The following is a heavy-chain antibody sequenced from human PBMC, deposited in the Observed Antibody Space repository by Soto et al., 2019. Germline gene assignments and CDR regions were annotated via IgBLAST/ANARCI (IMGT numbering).Heavy chain of an antibody. D-gene: IGHD2-15*01. CDR3: TTAIVVVVAADGMDV. V-gene: IGHV3-15*01. CDR2: IKSKTDGGTT. CDR1: GFTFSNAW. J-gene: IGHJ6*02. Sequence: EVQLVESGGGLVKPGGSLRLSCAASGFTFSNAWMSWVRQAPGKGLEWVGRIKSKTDGGTTDYAAPVKGRFTISRDDSKNTLYLQMNSLKTEDTAVYYCTTAIVVVVAADGMDVWGQGTTVTVSS.